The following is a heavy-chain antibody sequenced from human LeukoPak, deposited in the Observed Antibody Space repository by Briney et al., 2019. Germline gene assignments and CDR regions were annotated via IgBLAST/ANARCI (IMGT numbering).Heavy chain of an antibody. CDR1: GYTFTSHY. J-gene: IGHJ6*03. CDR2: ISPSGGST. D-gene: IGHD2-21*01. CDR3: ARQAYCGGDCYYYYMDV. V-gene: IGHV1-46*01. Sequence: GASVKVSCKASGYTFTSHYMHWVRQAPEQGLEWMGIISPSGGSTGYAQKFQGRVTMTRDTSISTVYMELSRLRSDDTAVYYCARQAYCGGDCYYYYMDVWGKGTTVTVSS.